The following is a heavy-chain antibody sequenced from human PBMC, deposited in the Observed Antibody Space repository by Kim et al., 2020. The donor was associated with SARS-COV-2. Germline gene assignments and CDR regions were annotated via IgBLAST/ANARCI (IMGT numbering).Heavy chain of an antibody. D-gene: IGHD6-19*01. CDR2: ISAYNGNT. CDR1: GYTFTSYG. J-gene: IGHJ4*02. CDR3: ARDYPLPVGSGWYYY. Sequence: ASVKVSCKASGYTFTSYGISWVRQAPGQGLEWMGWISAYNGNTNYAQKLQGRVTMTTDTSTSTAYMELRSLRSDDTAVYYCARDYPLPVGSGWYYYWGQGTLVTVSS. V-gene: IGHV1-18*01.